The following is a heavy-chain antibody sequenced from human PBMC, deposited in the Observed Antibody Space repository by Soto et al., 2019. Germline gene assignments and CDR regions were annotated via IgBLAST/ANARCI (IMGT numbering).Heavy chain of an antibody. J-gene: IGHJ4*02. V-gene: IGHV3-7*03. CDR2: IKQDGSEK. CDR1: GFTFSSYW. Sequence: EVQLFESGGGLVQPGGYLRLSCAASGFTFSSYWMSWVRQAPGKGLEWVANIKQDGSEKYYVDSVKGRFTISRDHAKNSLYLQMNSLRAEDTAVYYCARVRFLEWLFDHWGQGTLVTVSS. CDR3: ARVRFLEWLFDH. D-gene: IGHD3-3*01.